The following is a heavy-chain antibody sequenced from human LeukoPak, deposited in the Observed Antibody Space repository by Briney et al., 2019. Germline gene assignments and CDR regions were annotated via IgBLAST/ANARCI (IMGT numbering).Heavy chain of an antibody. Sequence: GASVKVSCKASGYTFTGYYMHWVRQAPGQGLEWMGWINPNSGGTNYTQKFQGRVTFTRDTSITTAYMELSSLGSEDTAVYYCARAPHRNLLLNYDYVFDYWGQGTLVTVSS. V-gene: IGHV1-2*02. J-gene: IGHJ4*02. CDR3: ARAPHRNLLLNYDYVFDY. CDR2: INPNSGGT. CDR1: GYTFTGYY. D-gene: IGHD3-16*01.